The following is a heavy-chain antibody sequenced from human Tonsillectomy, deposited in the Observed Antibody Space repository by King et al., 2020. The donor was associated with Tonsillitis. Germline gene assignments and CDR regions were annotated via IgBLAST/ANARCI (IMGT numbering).Heavy chain of an antibody. J-gene: IGHJ4*02. CDR3: AKDLGYAYSSPALVDY. V-gene: IGHV3-30*02. Sequence: VQLVESGGGVVQRGGSLRLSCTTSRFTFSSYGMHWVRQAPGKGLEWVAFIRYDGSNKYYADSVKGRFTISRDNSKNTLYLQMNSVRPEDTAVYYCAKDLGYAYSSPALVDYWGQGTLVTVSS. CDR2: IRYDGSNK. D-gene: IGHD6-19*01. CDR1: RFTFSSYG.